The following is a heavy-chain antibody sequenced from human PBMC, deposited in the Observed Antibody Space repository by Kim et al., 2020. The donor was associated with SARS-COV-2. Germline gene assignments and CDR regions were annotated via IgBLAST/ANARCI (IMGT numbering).Heavy chain of an antibody. Sequence: GRFTISRDSSKNTLYLQMNNLRPEDTAVYFCAKDKSFFIITFGGESGGMDVWGQGTTVTVSS. V-gene: IGHV3-30*02. CDR3: AKDKSFFIITFGGESGGMDV. J-gene: IGHJ6*02. D-gene: IGHD3-16*01.